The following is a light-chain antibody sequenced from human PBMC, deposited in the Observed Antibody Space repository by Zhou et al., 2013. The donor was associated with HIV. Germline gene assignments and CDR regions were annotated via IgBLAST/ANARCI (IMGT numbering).Light chain of an antibody. V-gene: IGKV1-39*01. CDR1: QSINRY. J-gene: IGKJ1*01. Sequence: DIQMTQSPSSLSASVGDRVTITCRASQSINRYLNWYQQKPGKAPKLLIYSASSLQSGVPSTFSGSGSGTDFTLTISSLQPEDFATYYCQQSYSTSRGTWTFGLGTKGGNQT. CDR2: SAS. CDR3: QQSYSTSRGTWT.